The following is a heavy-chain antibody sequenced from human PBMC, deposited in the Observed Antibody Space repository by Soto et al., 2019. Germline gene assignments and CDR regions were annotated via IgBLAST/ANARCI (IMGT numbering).Heavy chain of an antibody. CDR1: GGSISSSNC. CDR3: ARAIAAAGSHLYYFDY. V-gene: IGHV4-4*02. J-gene: IGHJ4*02. Sequence: LSLTCAVSGGSISSSNCWSWVRQPPGKGLEWIGEIYHSGSTNYNPSLKSRVTISVDKSKNQFSLKLSSVTAADTAVYYCARAIAAAGSHLYYFDYWGQGTLVTVSS. CDR2: IYHSGST. D-gene: IGHD6-13*01.